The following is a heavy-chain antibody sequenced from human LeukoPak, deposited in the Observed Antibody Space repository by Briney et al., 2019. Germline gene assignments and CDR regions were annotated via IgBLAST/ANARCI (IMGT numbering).Heavy chain of an antibody. J-gene: IGHJ5*02. Sequence: EWIGTIYYSRSAYYNPSLKSRVTMSVDTSKKQFSLRLSSVTAADTAVYYCASAVGNWFDPWGQGTLVTV. V-gene: IGHV4-39*07. CDR2: IYYSRSA. D-gene: IGHD2-15*01. CDR3: ASAVGNWFDP.